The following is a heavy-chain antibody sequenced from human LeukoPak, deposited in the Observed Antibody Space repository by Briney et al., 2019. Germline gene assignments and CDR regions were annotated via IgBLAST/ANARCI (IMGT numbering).Heavy chain of an antibody. Sequence: GGSLRLSCAASGFTFGSYIMNWVRQAPGKGLEWVSYISSSGSTIYYSDSVKGRFTISRDNAKNSLCLQMNSLRPEDTAVYYCAKSVRGVIVAGDYWGQGTLVAVSS. CDR3: AKSVRGVIVAGDY. CDR1: GFTFGSYI. V-gene: IGHV3-48*01. D-gene: IGHD3-10*01. CDR2: ISSSGSTI. J-gene: IGHJ4*02.